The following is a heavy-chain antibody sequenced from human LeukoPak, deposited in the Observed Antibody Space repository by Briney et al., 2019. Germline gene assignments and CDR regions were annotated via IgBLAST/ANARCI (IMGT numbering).Heavy chain of an antibody. CDR2: IWYDGSNK. Sequence: GGSLRLSCAASGFTFSSYGMHWVRQAPGKGLEWVAVIWYDGSNKYYADSVKGRFTISRDNSKNTLYLQMNSLRAEDTAVYYCARNGDSKTYYYYYYGMDVWGQGTTVTVSS. D-gene: IGHD2-21*01. CDR1: GFTFSSYG. J-gene: IGHJ6*02. CDR3: ARNGDSKTYYYYYYGMDV. V-gene: IGHV3-33*01.